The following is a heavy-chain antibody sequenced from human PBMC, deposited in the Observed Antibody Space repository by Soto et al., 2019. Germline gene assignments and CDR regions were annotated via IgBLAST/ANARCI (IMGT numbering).Heavy chain of an antibody. CDR1: GFTFTSSW. CDR3: ARVAVVTRGIDS. J-gene: IGHJ4*02. CDR2: VTEDGRGA. V-gene: IGHV3-74*01. D-gene: IGHD6-19*01. Sequence: EVQLVESGGGLVQPGGSLRLSCVASGFTFTSSWMHWVRQAPGKGLVWVSRVTEDGRGANYADSVKGRFTISRDNARNTVYLEMNSLRADDTAVYYCARVAVVTRGIDSWGQGTLVTVSS.